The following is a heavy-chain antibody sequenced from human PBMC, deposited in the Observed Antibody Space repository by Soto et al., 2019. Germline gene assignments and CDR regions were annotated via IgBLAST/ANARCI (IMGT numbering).Heavy chain of an antibody. J-gene: IGHJ6*02. CDR2: ISSSGSTI. CDR1: GCTFSHCW. D-gene: IGHD3-3*01. CDR3: ARDRPFDFWSGYYLPNQIGYYYYGMDV. V-gene: IGHV3-11*01. Sequence: EEYLGLGFTGCGCTFSHCWMCWIRRAPGAGLEWVLYISSSGSTIYYADSVKGRFTISRDNAKNSLYRQMNSLRAEDTAVFYCARDRPFDFWSGYYLPNQIGYYYYGMDVWGQGT.